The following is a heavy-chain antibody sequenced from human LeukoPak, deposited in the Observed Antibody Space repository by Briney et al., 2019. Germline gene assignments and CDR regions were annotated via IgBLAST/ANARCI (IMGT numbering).Heavy chain of an antibody. Sequence: PGGSLRLSCAASGFTFSTYTMNWVRQAPGKGLGWVSYISGSGSTIYYADSVKGRFTISRDNAKNSLYLQMNSLRAEDTALYYCARKTYMDVWGKGTTVTVSS. V-gene: IGHV3-48*01. CDR1: GFTFSTYT. CDR3: ARKTYMDV. J-gene: IGHJ6*03. CDR2: ISGSGSTI.